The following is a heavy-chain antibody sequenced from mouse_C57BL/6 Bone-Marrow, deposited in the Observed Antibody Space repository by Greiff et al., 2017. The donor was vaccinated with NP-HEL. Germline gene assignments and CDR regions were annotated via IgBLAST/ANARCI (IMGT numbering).Heavy chain of an antibody. D-gene: IGHD1-1*01. CDR2: IWSDGST. Sequence: QVQLQQSGPGLVAPSQSLSITCTVSGFSLTSYGVHWVRQPPGKGLEWLVVIWSDGSTTYNSALKSRLSISKDNSKSQVFLKMNSLQTDDTAMYYCVRHGGSSYSWYFDVWGTGTTVTVSS. J-gene: IGHJ1*03. CDR1: GFSLTSYG. V-gene: IGHV2-6-1*01. CDR3: VRHGGSSYSWYFDV.